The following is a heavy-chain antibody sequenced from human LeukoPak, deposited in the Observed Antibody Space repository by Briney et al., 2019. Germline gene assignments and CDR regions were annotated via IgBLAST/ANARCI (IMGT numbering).Heavy chain of an antibody. D-gene: IGHD3-3*01. Sequence: GGSLRLSCAASGFSVSNNYMSWIRQAPGKGLEWVAVIWYDGSNKYYADSVKGRFTISRDNSKNTLYLQMNSLRAEDTAVYYCARLRFLEWLLSDDMDVWGKGTTVTVSS. CDR3: ARLRFLEWLLSDDMDV. J-gene: IGHJ6*03. CDR1: GFSVSNNY. V-gene: IGHV3-33*08. CDR2: IWYDGSNK.